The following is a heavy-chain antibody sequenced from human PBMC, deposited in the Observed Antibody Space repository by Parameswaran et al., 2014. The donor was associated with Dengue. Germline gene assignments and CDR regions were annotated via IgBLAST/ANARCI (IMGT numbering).Heavy chain of an antibody. J-gene: IGHJ4*02. D-gene: IGHD6-6*01. CDR3: ARTGPYLSPRSIAAIPDY. Sequence: WVRQAPGQGLEWMGGIIPIFGTANYAQKFQGRVTITADESTSTAYMELSSLRSEDTAVYYCARTGPYLSPRSIAAIPDYWGQGTPGHRLL. V-gene: IGHV1-69*01. CDR2: IIPIFGTA.